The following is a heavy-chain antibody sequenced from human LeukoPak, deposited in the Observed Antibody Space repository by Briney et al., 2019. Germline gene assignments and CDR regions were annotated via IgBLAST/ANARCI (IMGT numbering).Heavy chain of an antibody. CDR2: ISASGGST. J-gene: IGHJ4*02. CDR1: GFTFSSYA. Sequence: GGSLRLSCAASGFTFSSYAMSWVRQAPGKGLEWVSAISASGGSTNYADSVKGRFAISRDNSKNTLYLQMNSLRAEDTAVYYCAKRIFGSSSGWYDYWGQGTLVTVSS. V-gene: IGHV3-23*01. CDR3: AKRIFGSSSGWYDY. D-gene: IGHD6-19*01.